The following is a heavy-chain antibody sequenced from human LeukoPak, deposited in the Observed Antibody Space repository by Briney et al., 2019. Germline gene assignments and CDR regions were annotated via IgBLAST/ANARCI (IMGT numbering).Heavy chain of an antibody. CDR1: GFTVSSNY. Sequence: GGSLRLSCAASGFTVSSNYMNWVRQAPGKGLEWVSAISGSGGSTYYADSVKGRFTISRDNSKNTLYLQMNSLRAEDTAVYYCAKWGGDYYGSGSVDYWGQGTLVTVSS. V-gene: IGHV3-23*01. CDR3: AKWGGDYYGSGSVDY. J-gene: IGHJ4*02. D-gene: IGHD3-10*01. CDR2: ISGSGGST.